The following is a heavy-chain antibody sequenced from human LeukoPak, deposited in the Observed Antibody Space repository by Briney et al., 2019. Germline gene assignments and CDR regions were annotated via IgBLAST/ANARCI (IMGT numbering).Heavy chain of an antibody. V-gene: IGHV3-23*01. D-gene: IGHD5/OR15-5a*01. CDR2: ISGPAGSW. CDR3: AKKVGLVSAPLYYFDV. J-gene: IGHJ4*02. CDR1: GFTFSSYA. Sequence: GGSLRLSCAASGFTFSSYAMSWVRQAPGKGLEWVSAISGPAGSWDYADSVKGRFTISRDNSKNTLFLQMNSLRAEDTARYYCAKKVGLVSAPLYYFDVWGQGTLVTVSS.